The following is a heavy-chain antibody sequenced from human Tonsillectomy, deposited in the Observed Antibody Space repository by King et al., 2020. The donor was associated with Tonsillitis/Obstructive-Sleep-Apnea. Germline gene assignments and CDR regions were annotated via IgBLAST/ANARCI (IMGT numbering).Heavy chain of an antibody. CDR2: ISDSGST. J-gene: IGHJ5*02. CDR3: ARSMIRGVITNWFDP. CDR1: GGSISNDGYY. Sequence: PLQESGPGLVKPSQTLSLTCTVSGGSISNDGYYWTWIRQHPGKGLEWIGYISDSGSTYYNPSLKSRVTFSVDTSKNQISLKLTSVTAADTAVYYCARSMIRGVITNWFDPWGQGTLVTVSS. V-gene: IGHV4-31*03. D-gene: IGHD3-10*01.